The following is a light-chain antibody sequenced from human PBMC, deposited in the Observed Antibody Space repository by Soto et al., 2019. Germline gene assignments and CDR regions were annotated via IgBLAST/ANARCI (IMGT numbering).Light chain of an antibody. CDR2: GAS. CDR3: QQYNDWPPIT. CDR1: QSISNN. J-gene: IGKJ5*01. Sequence: EIVMTQSPATLSVSPGERATLPCRASQSISNNLAWYQQKPGQAPRLLMSGASTRATGIPARFSGSGSGTEFTLTISSLQSEDLAVYYCQQYNDWPPITFGQGTRLEIK. V-gene: IGKV3-15*01.